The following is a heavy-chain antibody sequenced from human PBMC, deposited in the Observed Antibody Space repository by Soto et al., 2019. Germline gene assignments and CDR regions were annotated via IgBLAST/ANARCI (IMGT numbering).Heavy chain of an antibody. CDR2: INAGNDST. Sequence: GASVKVSCKASGYTLPTYVMHWVRQAPGQRLEWMGWINAGNDSTKYSEKFQGRVTITRDTSASTAYMELSSLRSEDTAVYYCAREAITGYSIFDYWG. D-gene: IGHD3-9*01. V-gene: IGHV1-3*01. CDR1: GYTLPTYV. CDR3: AREAITGYSIFDY. J-gene: IGHJ4*01.